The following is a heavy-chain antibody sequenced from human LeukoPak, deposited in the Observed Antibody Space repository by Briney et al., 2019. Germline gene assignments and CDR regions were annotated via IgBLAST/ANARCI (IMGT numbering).Heavy chain of an antibody. CDR2: IYYSGST. V-gene: IGHV4-39*01. CDR3: ARHVSAHGDYAHGDY. J-gene: IGHJ4*02. D-gene: IGHD4-17*01. Sequence: KSSETLSLTCTVSGGSISSSSYYWGWVRQPPGKGLEWIGSIYYSGSTYYNPSLKSRVTISVDTSKNQFSLKLSSVTAADTAVYYCARHVSAHGDYAHGDYWGQGTLVTVSS. CDR1: GGSISSSSYY.